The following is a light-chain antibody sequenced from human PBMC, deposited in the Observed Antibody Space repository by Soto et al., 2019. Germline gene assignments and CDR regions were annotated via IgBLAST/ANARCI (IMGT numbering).Light chain of an antibody. CDR2: DVS. V-gene: IGKV3-11*01. CDR1: QSVKSY. CDR3: QQSNNWPWT. J-gene: IGKJ1*01. Sequence: EIVLTQSPATLSLSPGERATLSCRASQSVKSYLAWYQQKPGQAPRLLIYDVSNRATGIPARFSGSGSGTDFTLTIGSLEPEDFAVYYCQQSNNWPWTFGQGTKVEVK.